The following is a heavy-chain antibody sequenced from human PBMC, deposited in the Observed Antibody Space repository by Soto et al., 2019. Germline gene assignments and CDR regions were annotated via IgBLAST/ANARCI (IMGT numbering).Heavy chain of an antibody. CDR1: GYTFTSYA. J-gene: IGHJ4*02. Sequence: QVQLVQSGAEEKKPGASVKVSCKASGYTFTSYAMHWVRQAPGQRLEWMGWINAGNGNTKYSQKFQGRVTITRDTSASTPYMELSSLRSEDTAVYYFARGWVVVTAPDYGGQGTVVTVSS. D-gene: IGHD2-21*02. CDR2: INAGNGNT. V-gene: IGHV1-3*05. CDR3: ARGWVVVTAPDY.